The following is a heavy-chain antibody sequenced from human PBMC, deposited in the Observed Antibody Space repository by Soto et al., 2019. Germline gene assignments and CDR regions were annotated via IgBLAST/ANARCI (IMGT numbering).Heavy chain of an antibody. CDR2: IYYSGST. V-gene: IGHV4-30-4*01. D-gene: IGHD3-9*01. J-gene: IGHJ3*02. CDR3: ARDSYYDILTGYYSVAFDI. CDR1: GGSISSGDYY. Sequence: SETLSLTCTVSGGSISSGDYYWSWIRQPPGKGLEWIGYIYYSGSTYYNPSLKSRVTISVDTSKNQFSLKLSSVTAADTAVYYCARDSYYDILTGYYSVAFDIWGQGTMVTVSS.